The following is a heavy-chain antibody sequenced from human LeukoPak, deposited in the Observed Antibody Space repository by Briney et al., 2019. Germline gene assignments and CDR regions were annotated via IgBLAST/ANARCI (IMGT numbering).Heavy chain of an antibody. CDR3: AKELKPMIVVADLFDY. CDR2: IKQDGSEK. D-gene: IGHD3-22*01. CDR1: GFTFSSYW. V-gene: IGHV3-7*01. J-gene: IGHJ4*02. Sequence: PGGSLRLSCAASGFTFSSYWMSWVRQAPGKGLAWVANIKQDGSEKYYVDSVKGRFTISRDNAKNSLYLQMNSLRPEGTAAYYCAKELKPMIVVADLFDYWGQGTLVTVSS.